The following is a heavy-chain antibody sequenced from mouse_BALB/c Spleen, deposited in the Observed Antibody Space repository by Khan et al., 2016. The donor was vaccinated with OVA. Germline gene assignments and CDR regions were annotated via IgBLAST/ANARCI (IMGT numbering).Heavy chain of an antibody. CDR3: ARPPYFSYTLDH. D-gene: IGHD2-10*01. CDR1: GYTFTSYG. V-gene: IGHV9-3-1*01. CDR2: INTYTGAP. Sequence: LVESGPELKKPGETVKISCKASGYTFTSYGMNWVKQSPGKALKWMGWINTYTGAPTYADDFKGRFAFSLETSASTAYLPINNLKNEDTATYCCARPPYFSYTLDHWGQGTSVTVSS. J-gene: IGHJ4*01.